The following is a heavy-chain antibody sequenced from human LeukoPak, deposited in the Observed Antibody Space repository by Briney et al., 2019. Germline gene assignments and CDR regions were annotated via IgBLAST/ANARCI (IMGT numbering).Heavy chain of an antibody. Sequence: GGSLRLSCAASGFTFSSYWMTWVRQAPGKGLEWVAKIKQDGSEKDYVDSVKGRFTISRDNAKNSLYLQMNSLRAEDTAVYYCAISPGEKWLVHSDYWGQGTLVTVSS. CDR2: IKQDGSEK. CDR1: GFTFSSYW. D-gene: IGHD6-19*01. V-gene: IGHV3-7*01. J-gene: IGHJ4*02. CDR3: AISPGEKWLVHSDY.